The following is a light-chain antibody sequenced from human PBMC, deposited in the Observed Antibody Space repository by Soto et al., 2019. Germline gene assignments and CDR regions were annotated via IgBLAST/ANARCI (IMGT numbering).Light chain of an antibody. CDR2: GAS. Sequence: EIVLTQSPGTLSLSPGERAALSCRASQSLSTNSLAWYQQKPGHGPRLLIYGASRRATGIPDRFSASESGTDFTLTISSLEPEDFAVYFCQQYDSTPWTFGQGTRVESK. J-gene: IGKJ1*01. CDR3: QQYDSTPWT. CDR1: QSLSTNS. V-gene: IGKV3-20*01.